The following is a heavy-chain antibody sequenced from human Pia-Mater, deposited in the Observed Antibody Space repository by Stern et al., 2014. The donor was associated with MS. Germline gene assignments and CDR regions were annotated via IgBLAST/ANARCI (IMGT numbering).Heavy chain of an antibody. D-gene: IGHD3-22*01. CDR1: GGSISSGDHY. CDR2: I. CDR3: AREYFYDSSGLDY. Sequence: VQLVESGPGLLKPSQTLSLTCTVSGGSISSGDHYWTWIRQPPGKGLEWIGFIYYNPSLKSRVTISVDTSKNQFSLKLSSVTAADTAVYYCAREYFYDSSGLDYWGQGTLVTVSS. V-gene: IGHV4-30-4*01. J-gene: IGHJ4*02.